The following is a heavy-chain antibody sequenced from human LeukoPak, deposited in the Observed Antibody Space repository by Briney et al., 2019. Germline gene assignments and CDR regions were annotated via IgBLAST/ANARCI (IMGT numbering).Heavy chain of an antibody. J-gene: IGHJ6*02. V-gene: IGHV3-23*01. CDR2: ISGSGGST. CDR1: GFTVSSNY. D-gene: IGHD6-19*01. Sequence: GGSLRLSCAASGFTVSSNYMSWVRQAPGKGLEWVSAISGSGGSTYYADSVKGRFTISRDNSKNTLYLQMNSLRAEDTAVYYCAKVKAPPGIAVAYGMDVWGQGTTVTVSS. CDR3: AKVKAPPGIAVAYGMDV.